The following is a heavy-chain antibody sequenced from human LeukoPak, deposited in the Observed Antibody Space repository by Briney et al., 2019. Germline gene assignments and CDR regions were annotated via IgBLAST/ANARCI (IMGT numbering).Heavy chain of an antibody. CDR2: GSS. Sequence: SEPLSLTCTVSGGSISSSSHYWGWIRQPPGKGLEWIGSGSSYYNPSLKSRVTISVDTSKNQFSLKLYSVTAADTAVYYCARPTLNNHLAAFDIWGQGTMVTVSP. V-gene: IGHV4-39*01. CDR1: GGSISSSSHY. J-gene: IGHJ3*02. D-gene: IGHD1-14*01. CDR3: ARPTLNNHLAAFDI.